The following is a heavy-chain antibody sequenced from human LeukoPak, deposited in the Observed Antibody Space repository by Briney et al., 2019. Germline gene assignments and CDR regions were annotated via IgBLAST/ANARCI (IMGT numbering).Heavy chain of an antibody. D-gene: IGHD6-19*01. CDR2: ISGSSYTT. CDR1: GFTFSSYA. CDR3: ARTYSSGWDGMDAFDI. V-gene: IGHV3-23*01. J-gene: IGHJ3*02. Sequence: GGSLRLSCAASGFTFSSYAMSWVRQAPGKGPEWVSSISGSSYTTYYADSVKGRFTISRDNSKNTVYLQMNSLRAEDTAVYYCARTYSSGWDGMDAFDIWGQGTMVTVSS.